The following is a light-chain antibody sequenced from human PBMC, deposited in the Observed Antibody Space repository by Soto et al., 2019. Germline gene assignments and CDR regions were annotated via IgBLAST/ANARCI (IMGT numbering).Light chain of an antibody. Sequence: QSVLTQPPSASGTPGQRVTVSCSGTYSNIGINDVHWYRQLSGTAPQILIYDTSQRATGVPDRFSGSRSGTAASLVISGLQTEDEADYHCAEWDDSLNVPAFGWGTKLTVL. CDR1: YSNIGIND. V-gene: IGLV1-44*01. J-gene: IGLJ2*01. CDR3: AEWDDSLNVPA. CDR2: DTS.